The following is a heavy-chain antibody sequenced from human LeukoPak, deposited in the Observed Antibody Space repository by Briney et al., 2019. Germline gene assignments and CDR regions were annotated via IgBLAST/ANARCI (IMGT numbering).Heavy chain of an antibody. Sequence: PSETLSLTCTVSGGSISSYYWSWIRQPAGKGLEWIGRIYTSGSTNYNPSLKSRVTMSVDTSKNQFSLKLSSVTAADTAVYYCARGVLLWFRETTNAFDIWGQGTMVTVSS. CDR1: GGSISSYY. CDR2: IYTSGST. D-gene: IGHD3-10*01. V-gene: IGHV4-4*07. CDR3: ARGVLLWFRETTNAFDI. J-gene: IGHJ3*02.